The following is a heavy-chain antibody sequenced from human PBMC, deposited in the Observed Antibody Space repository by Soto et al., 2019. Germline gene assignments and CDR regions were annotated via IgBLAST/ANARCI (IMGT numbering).Heavy chain of an antibody. Sequence: GGSLRLSCAASGFTFSSYGMHWVRQAPGKGLEWVAVISYDGSNKYYADSVKGRFTISRDNSKNTLYLQMNSLRAEDTAVYYCAKDLGIAVAAPYGMDVWGQGTTVTVSS. J-gene: IGHJ6*02. V-gene: IGHV3-30*18. CDR1: GFTFSSYG. CDR2: ISYDGSNK. D-gene: IGHD6-19*01. CDR3: AKDLGIAVAAPYGMDV.